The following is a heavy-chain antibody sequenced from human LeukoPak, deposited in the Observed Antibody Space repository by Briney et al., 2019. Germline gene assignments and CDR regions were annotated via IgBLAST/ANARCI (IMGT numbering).Heavy chain of an antibody. CDR1: GFTVINNY. D-gene: IGHD3-10*01. CDR2: IYSAGGT. Sequence: GGSLRLSCAASGFTVINNYMSWVRRAAGKGLEWVALIYSAGGTYYADSVKGRFTISRDNSKNTLHLQMNSLRAEDTAAYYCVINSGQLGAWGQGTLVTVSS. CDR3: VINSGQLGA. J-gene: IGHJ5*02. V-gene: IGHV3-53*01.